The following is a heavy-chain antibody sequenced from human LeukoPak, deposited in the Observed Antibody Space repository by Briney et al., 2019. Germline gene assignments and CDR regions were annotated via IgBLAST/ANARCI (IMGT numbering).Heavy chain of an antibody. D-gene: IGHD3-16*01. CDR1: VDTLNNDD. Sequence: SVKVSCKASVDTLNNDDINWVRQAPGRGLEWVGRIVPIVEITNYAERFQGRVTITADKSTNTFYMQRASLTSSDTAVYFCRGRNYGLPNWCDPWGQGNLVTVSS. CDR2: IVPIVEIT. CDR3: RGRNYGLPNWCDP. V-gene: IGHV1-69*04. J-gene: IGHJ5*02.